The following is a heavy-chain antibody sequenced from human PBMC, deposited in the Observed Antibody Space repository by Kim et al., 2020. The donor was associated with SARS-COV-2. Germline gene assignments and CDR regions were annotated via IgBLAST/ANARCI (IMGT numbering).Heavy chain of an antibody. J-gene: IGHJ3*02. CDR2: IYYSGST. Sequence: SETLSLTCTVSGGSISSYYWSWIRQPPGTGLEWIWYIYYSGSTNYNPSLKSRVTISVDTSKNQFSLKLSSVTAADTAVYYCARASRSTIFGVVTAPSSFDIWGPGTMVTVSS. CDR1: GGSISSYY. V-gene: IGHV4-59*01. CDR3: ARASRSTIFGVVTAPSSFDI. D-gene: IGHD3-3*01.